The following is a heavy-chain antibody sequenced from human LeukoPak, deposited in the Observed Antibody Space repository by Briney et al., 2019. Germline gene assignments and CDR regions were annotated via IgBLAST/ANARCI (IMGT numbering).Heavy chain of an antibody. V-gene: IGHV3-23*01. J-gene: IGHJ4*02. D-gene: IGHD3-22*01. CDR3: AKDSPLDYDSSGYYVFDY. Sequence: PGGSLRLSSAASGFTFSSYAMSWVRQAPGKGLEWVSAISGSGGSTYYADSVKGRFTISRDNSKNTLYLQMNSLRAEDTAVYYCAKDSPLDYDSSGYYVFDYWGQGTLVTVSS. CDR2: ISGSGGST. CDR1: GFTFSSYA.